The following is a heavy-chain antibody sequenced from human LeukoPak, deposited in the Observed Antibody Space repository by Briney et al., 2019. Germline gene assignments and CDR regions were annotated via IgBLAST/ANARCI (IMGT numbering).Heavy chain of an antibody. D-gene: IGHD5-24*01. V-gene: IGHV5-51*01. J-gene: IGHJ4*02. CDR1: GYTFTRYW. CDR2: IYPGDSDT. CDR3: ARHRDGYADY. Sequence: GESLKISCKGSGYTFTRYWIAWVRQMLGKGLEWMGIIYPGDSDTRYSPSFQGQVTISADKSISTAYLQWSSLKASDTAMYYCARHRDGYADYWGQGTLVTVSS.